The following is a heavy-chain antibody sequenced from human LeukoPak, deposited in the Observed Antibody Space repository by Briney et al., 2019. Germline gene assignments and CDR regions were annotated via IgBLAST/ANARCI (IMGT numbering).Heavy chain of an antibody. CDR2: INSNNGAT. CDR1: GYTFTDYY. CDR3: TTRLQHHFDY. V-gene: IGHV1-2*02. D-gene: IGHD2-15*01. J-gene: IGHJ4*02. Sequence: ASVKVSCKASGYTFTDYYIHWVRQAPGQGLEWMGWINSNNGATNYAQKFQGRVTMTRDTSISTAYMELTRLGSDDTAVYYCTTRLQHHFDYWGQGTQVTVSS.